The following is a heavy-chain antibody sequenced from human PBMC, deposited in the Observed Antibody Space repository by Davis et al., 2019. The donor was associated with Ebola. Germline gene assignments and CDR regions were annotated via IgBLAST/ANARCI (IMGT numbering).Heavy chain of an antibody. D-gene: IGHD1-14*01. CDR2: INHSGST. J-gene: IGHJ6*02. CDR1: GGSFSGYY. V-gene: IGHV4-34*01. Sequence: SETLSLTCAVYGGSFSGYYWSWIRQPPGKGLEWIGEINHSGSTNYNPSLKSRVTISVDTSKNQFSLKLSSVTAADTAVYYCVRIRRGITMSGEADYFGLDFWGQGTTVTVSS. CDR3: VRIRRGITMSGEADYFGLDF.